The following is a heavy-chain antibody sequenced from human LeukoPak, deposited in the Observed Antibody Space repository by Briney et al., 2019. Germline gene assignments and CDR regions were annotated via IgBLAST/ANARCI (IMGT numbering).Heavy chain of an antibody. D-gene: IGHD1-26*01. CDR1: EFTFGKYA. CDR3: ARDDKWAFDY. V-gene: IGHV3-69-1*02. J-gene: IGHJ4*02. CDR2: ISSTRDI. Sequence: GGSLRLSCAASEFTFGKYALNWFRHTPGKGLEWRSYISSTRDIYYADSVKGRLTISRDNAKKSLYLQMNSLRAEDTAVYFCARDDKWAFDYWGQGTLVTVSS.